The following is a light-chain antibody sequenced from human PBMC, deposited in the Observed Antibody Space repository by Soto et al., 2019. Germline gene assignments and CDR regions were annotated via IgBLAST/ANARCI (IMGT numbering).Light chain of an antibody. V-gene: IGLV2-14*01. CDR1: SSDVGGYNH. CDR3: SSYTSSSKVV. J-gene: IGLJ2*01. CDR2: EVS. Sequence: QSVLTQPASVSESPGQSITISCAGTSSDVGGYNHVSWYQQHPGKAPKLMIYEVSNRPSGVSNRFSGSKSGNTASLTISGLQAEDEADYYCSSYTSSSKVVFGGGTKVTVL.